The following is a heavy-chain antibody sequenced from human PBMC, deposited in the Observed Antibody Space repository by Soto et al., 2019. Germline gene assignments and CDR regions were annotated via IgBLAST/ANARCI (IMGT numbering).Heavy chain of an antibody. Sequence: EVQLVESGGGLVQPGGSLRLSCVASGFTFSTDSMNWVRQAPGKGLEWVAHISASGATSYYADSVKGRFTISRDNAKTSLYLQMASLRNEDTAVYYCASFFGSGFDYWGEGTLVTVSS. CDR1: GFTFSTDS. CDR2: ISASGATS. D-gene: IGHD6-19*01. J-gene: IGHJ4*02. V-gene: IGHV3-48*02. CDR3: ASFFGSGFDY.